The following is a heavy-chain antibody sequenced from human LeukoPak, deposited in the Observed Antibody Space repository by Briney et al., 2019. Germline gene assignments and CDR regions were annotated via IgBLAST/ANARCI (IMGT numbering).Heavy chain of an antibody. Sequence: GGCLRPACAASGFTFSSYAMSSVRHAGGEGLGWVSVSSGGGGSTYYADSVKGRFTISRDNSKNTLYLQMNSLRAEDTAVYYCAKARTNYYYSYGMDVWGKGTTVTVSS. J-gene: IGHJ6*04. CDR2: SSGGGGST. CDR3: AKARTNYYYSYGMDV. CDR1: GFTFSSYA. V-gene: IGHV3-23*01.